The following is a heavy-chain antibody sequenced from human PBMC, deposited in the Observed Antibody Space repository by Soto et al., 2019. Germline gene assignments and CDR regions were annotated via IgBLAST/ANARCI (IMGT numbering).Heavy chain of an antibody. CDR2: ISGSGGST. CDR3: AKGEEVRGVIWSFGPSYYYYGMDV. D-gene: IGHD3-10*01. J-gene: IGHJ6*02. V-gene: IGHV3-23*01. CDR1: GFTFSSYA. Sequence: PGGSLRLSCAASGFTFSSYAMSWVRQAPGKGLEWVSAISGSGGSTYYADSVKGRFTISRDNSKNTLYLQMNSLRAEDTAVYYCAKGEEVRGVIWSFGPSYYYYGMDVWGQGTTVTVSS.